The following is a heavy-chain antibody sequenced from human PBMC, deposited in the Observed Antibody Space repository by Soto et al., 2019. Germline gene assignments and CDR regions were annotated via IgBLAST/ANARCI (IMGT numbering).Heavy chain of an antibody. CDR3: ANRDHQC. CDR2: VSGRGGST. CDR1: GFTFSIYG. J-gene: IGHJ4*02. V-gene: IGHV3-23*01. Sequence: EAQLLESGGDLVQSGGSLRLSCAASGFTFSIYGMTWVRQAPGKGLEWVSAVSGRGGSTYDPDSVKGRFTISRDNSNNALSLKMNTLRVEDTAVYYCANRDHQCWGQGTLVTVSS. D-gene: IGHD2-2*01.